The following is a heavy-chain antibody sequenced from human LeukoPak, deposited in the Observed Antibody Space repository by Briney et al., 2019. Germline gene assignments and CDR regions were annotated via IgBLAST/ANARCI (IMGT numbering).Heavy chain of an antibody. CDR3: ARGTVVVPAAILRPPFDY. CDR2: ISAYNGNT. V-gene: IGHV1-18*01. CDR1: GYTFTSYG. Sequence: ASVKVSCKASGYTFTSYGISWVRQAPGQGLEWMGWISAYNGNTNYAQKLQGRVTMTRDTSTSTVYMELSSLRSEDTAVYYCARGTVVVPAAILRPPFDYWGQGTLVTVSS. J-gene: IGHJ4*02. D-gene: IGHD2-2*01.